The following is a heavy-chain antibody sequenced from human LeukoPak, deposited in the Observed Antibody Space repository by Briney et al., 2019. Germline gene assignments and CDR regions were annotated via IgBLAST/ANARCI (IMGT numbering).Heavy chain of an antibody. Sequence: SGGSLRLSCAASGFTFSNYWMHWVRQAPGKGLLWVARINSDGSSTSYADSVKGRFTISRDNAKNTLYLQMNSLRAEDTAVYYCARVSSGSYFGYYYYYMDVWGKGTTVTVSS. CDR1: GFTFSNYW. J-gene: IGHJ6*03. CDR3: ARVSSGSYFGYYYYYMDV. V-gene: IGHV3-74*01. CDR2: INSDGSST. D-gene: IGHD1-26*01.